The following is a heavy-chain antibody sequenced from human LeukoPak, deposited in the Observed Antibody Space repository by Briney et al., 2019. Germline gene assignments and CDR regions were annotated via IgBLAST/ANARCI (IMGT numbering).Heavy chain of an antibody. D-gene: IGHD6-19*01. Sequence: PGGSLRLSCTASGFTFSAYAMMWVRQAPGKGPEWVAKINEDGSNKWHLGSVKGRFTVSRDNARNSLYLQMNSLRVEDTAVYYCTRVIVAVPGYFDYFDFWGQGVLVTVSS. J-gene: IGHJ4*02. CDR3: TRVIVAVPGYFDYFDF. CDR1: GFTFSAYA. V-gene: IGHV3-7*01. CDR2: INEDGSNK.